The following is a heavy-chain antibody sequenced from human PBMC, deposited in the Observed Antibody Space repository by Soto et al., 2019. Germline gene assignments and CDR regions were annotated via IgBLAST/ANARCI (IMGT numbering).Heavy chain of an antibody. Sequence: PGGSLRLSCAASGFTFGTFAMNWVRQPPGKGLEWVSGIYGDSSGTFYADSVKGRFTISRDNYKNTLYLQMNSLRAGDTAVYYCAKDVNYDVLAGYYYYSGQGTLVTVSS. V-gene: IGHV3-23*03. CDR2: IYGDSSGT. J-gene: IGHJ4*02. CDR3: AKDVNYDVLAGYYYY. CDR1: GFTFGTFA. D-gene: IGHD3-9*01.